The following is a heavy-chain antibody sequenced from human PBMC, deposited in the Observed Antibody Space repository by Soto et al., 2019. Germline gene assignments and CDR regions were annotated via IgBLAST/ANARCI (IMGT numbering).Heavy chain of an antibody. V-gene: IGHV2-5*02. Sequence: QITLKESGPTLVKPTQTLTLTCTFSGFSLTTRGVGVGWIRQPPGKALECLALIYWDDDKRYCPSLQSRLSITKDTSKNQVVLTMTNVDPVDTATYYCAPIPNYYQYDWFDPWGQGTLVSVSS. CDR2: IYWDDDK. J-gene: IGHJ5*02. CDR3: APIPNYYQYDWFDP. CDR1: GFSLTTRGVG. D-gene: IGHD3-16*01.